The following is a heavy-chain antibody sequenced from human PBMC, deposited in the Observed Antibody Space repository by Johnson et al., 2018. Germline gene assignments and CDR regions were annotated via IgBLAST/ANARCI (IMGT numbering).Heavy chain of an antibody. Sequence: VQLVESGGGLVQXGGSXRLXCAASEFAFRRYAMSWVRQAPGKGLEWVSAISGGGGSTYYADSVKGRFPISRDNSKNTPNLQMNSLRAEDTALYNCAKEAVGIDDSWGQGTRVTVSS. J-gene: IGHJ3*02. CDR2: ISGGGGST. D-gene: IGHD2-21*01. CDR3: AKEAVGIDDS. CDR1: EFAFRRYA. V-gene: IGHV3-23*04.